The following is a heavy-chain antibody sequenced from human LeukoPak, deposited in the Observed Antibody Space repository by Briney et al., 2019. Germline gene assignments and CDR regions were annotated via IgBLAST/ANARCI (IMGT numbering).Heavy chain of an antibody. J-gene: IGHJ5*02. CDR3: VRDRITMVRGVRNWFDP. CDR1: GFIFSTYG. V-gene: IGHV3-33*01. D-gene: IGHD3-10*01. CDR2: IWYDGSDE. Sequence: VGSLRLSCAASGFIFSTYGMHWVRQAPGKGLEWVALIWYDGSDEHYADSVKGRFTISRDNSRNTLYLQMNSLRVEDTAVYYCVRDRITMVRGVRNWFDPWGQGTLVTVSS.